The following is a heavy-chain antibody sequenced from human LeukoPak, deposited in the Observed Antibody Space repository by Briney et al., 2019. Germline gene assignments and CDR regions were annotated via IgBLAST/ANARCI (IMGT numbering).Heavy chain of an antibody. CDR3: ARDADILTGYPEPPNAPSLVDY. V-gene: IGHV7-4-1*02. CDR2: INTNTGNP. D-gene: IGHD3-9*01. J-gene: IGHJ4*02. Sequence: GASVKGSCKASGYTFTSYAMNWVRQAPGQGLEWMGWINTNTGNPTYAQGFTGRFVFSLDTSVSTAYLQISSLKAEDTAVYYCARDADILTGYPEPPNAPSLVDYWGQGTLVTVSS. CDR1: GYTFTSYA.